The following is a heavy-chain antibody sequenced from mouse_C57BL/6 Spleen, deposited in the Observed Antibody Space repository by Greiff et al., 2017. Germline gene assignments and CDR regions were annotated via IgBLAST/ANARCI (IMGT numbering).Heavy chain of an antibody. CDR1: GYTFTNYW. D-gene: IGHD2-1*01. CDR2: IYPGGGYT. V-gene: IGHV1-63*01. Sequence: VQLQQSGAELVRPGTSVKMSCKASGYTFTNYWIGWAKQRPGHGLEWIGDIYPGGGYTKYNEKFKGKATLTADKSSSTAYMQFSSLTSEDSAIYYCARERGNSYYFDYWGQGTTLTVSS. CDR3: ARERGNSYYFDY. J-gene: IGHJ2*01.